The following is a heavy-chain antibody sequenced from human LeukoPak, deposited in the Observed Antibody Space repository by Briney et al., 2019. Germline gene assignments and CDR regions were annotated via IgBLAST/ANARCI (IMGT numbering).Heavy chain of an antibody. J-gene: IGHJ4*02. CDR1: GGSISSYY. CDR2: IYTSGST. V-gene: IGHV4-4*07. Sequence: SETLSLTCIVSGGSISSYYWSWIRQPAGKGLEWIGRIYTSGSTNYNPSLKSRVTMSVDTSKNQFSLKLSSVTAADTAVYYCARDKPYYYGSGSYYTFDYWGQGTLVTVSS. CDR3: ARDKPYYYGSGSYYTFDY. D-gene: IGHD3-10*01.